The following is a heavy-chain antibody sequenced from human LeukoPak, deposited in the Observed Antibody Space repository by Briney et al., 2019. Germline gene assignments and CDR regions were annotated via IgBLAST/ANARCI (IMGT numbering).Heavy chain of an antibody. Sequence: SETLSLTCTVSGGSISNYYWSWIRQPAGKGLEWIGRIYTSGSTNYNPSLKSRVTISVDTSKNQFSLKLSSVTAADTAVFYCARTRFGGPYFEYWGQGTLVTVSS. CDR2: IYTSGST. J-gene: IGHJ4*02. CDR1: GGSISNYY. V-gene: IGHV4-4*07. D-gene: IGHD3-10*01. CDR3: ARTRFGGPYFEY.